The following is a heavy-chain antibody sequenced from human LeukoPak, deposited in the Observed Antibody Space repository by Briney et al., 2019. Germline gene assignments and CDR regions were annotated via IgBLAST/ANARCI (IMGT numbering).Heavy chain of an antibody. CDR2: VDGGGGGT. D-gene: IGHD3-22*01. J-gene: IGHJ4*02. CDR3: AKGSYYDSSGSFYFDY. Sequence: QAGGSLRLSCAASGFTLSSYAMTWVRQAPGRGLEWVSSVDGGGGGTYYADSVKGRFTISRDNSKNTLYVQVNSLGTEDTAAYYCAKGSYYDSSGSFYFDYWGQGTLVTVSS. CDR1: GFTLSSYA. V-gene: IGHV3-23*01.